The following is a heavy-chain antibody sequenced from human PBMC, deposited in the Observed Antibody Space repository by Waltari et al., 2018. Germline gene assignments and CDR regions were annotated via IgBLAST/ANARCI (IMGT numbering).Heavy chain of an antibody. D-gene: IGHD6-13*01. CDR1: GGSISGDYD. J-gene: IGHJ4*02. CDR3: TRRDSGSWIDY. Sequence: QVQLQESGPGLVKPSETLSLTCAVSGGSISGDYDWSWIRQPPGKGLEWIGYVYVSSGSTHYNPSLKIRVTISKDTSKNQFSLKLRSATAADTAVYYCTRRDSGSWIDYWGQGVLVTVSS. CDR2: VYVSSGST. V-gene: IGHV4-38-2*01.